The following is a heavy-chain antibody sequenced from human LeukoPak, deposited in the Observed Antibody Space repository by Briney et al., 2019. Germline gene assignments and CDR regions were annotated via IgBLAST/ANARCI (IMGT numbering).Heavy chain of an antibody. D-gene: IGHD3-10*01. J-gene: IGHJ4*02. CDR3: AKKNSGRKLPFDY. Sequence: GGSLRLSCAASGFTFSSYAMGWVRQAPGKGLERVSTISESGGNTYYADSVKGRFTISRDNSKNTLYLQMNSLRDEDTAIYYCAKKNSGRKLPFDYWGQGTLLTVSS. CDR2: ISESGGNT. CDR1: GFTFSSYA. V-gene: IGHV3-23*01.